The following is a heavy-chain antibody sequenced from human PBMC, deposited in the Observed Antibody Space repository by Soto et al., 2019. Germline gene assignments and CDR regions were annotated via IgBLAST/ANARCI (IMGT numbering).Heavy chain of an antibody. V-gene: IGHV4-34*01. CDR3: ARAGYSRGWSCDY. CDR2: INHSGST. J-gene: IGHJ4*02. D-gene: IGHD6-19*01. CDR1: VGSFSGYY. Sequence: SETLSLTCAVYVGSFSGYYWSWIRQPPGKGLEWIGEINHSGSTNYNPSLKSRVTISVDTSKNQFSMKQRSLTAADTAVYYCARAGYSRGWSCDYWGQGTPVIVSS.